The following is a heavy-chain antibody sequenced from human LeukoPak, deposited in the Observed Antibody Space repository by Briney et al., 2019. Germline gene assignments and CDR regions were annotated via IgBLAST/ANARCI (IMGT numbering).Heavy chain of an antibody. CDR3: ARDANYGSGSYVDY. Sequence: GGSLRLSCAASGFTFSSYAMHWVRQAPGKGLEWVAVISYDGSNKYYADSVKGRFTISRDNSKNTLYLQMNSLRAEDTAVYYCARDANYGSGSYVDYWGQGTLVTVSS. CDR1: GFTFSSYA. D-gene: IGHD3-10*01. J-gene: IGHJ4*02. CDR2: ISYDGSNK. V-gene: IGHV3-30*14.